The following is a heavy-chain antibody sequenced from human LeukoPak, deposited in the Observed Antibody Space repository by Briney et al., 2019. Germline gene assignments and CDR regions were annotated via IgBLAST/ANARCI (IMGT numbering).Heavy chain of an antibody. D-gene: IGHD3-3*01. J-gene: IGHJ4*02. CDR2: ISGSGGST. V-gene: IGHV3-23*01. CDR1: GFTFSSYA. CDR3: AKAWGNYDFWSVFDY. Sequence: GGSLRLSCAASGFTFSSYAMSWVRQAPGKGLEWVSAISGSGGSTYYADSVKGRFTISRDNSKNTLYLQMNSLRAEDTAVYYCAKAWGNYDFWSVFDYWGQGTLVTVSS.